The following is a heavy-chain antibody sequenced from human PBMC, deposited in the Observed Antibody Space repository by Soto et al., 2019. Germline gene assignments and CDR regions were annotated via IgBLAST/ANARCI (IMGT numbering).Heavy chain of an antibody. V-gene: IGHV3-20*04. J-gene: IGHJ4*02. Sequence: EVRLVESGGGVVRPGGSLRLSCAVSGFTFDDYGMSWVRQVPGKGLEWVCGSNSNEGSSRYADSVKGRFTISRDNAKKSLYLKINGLRTEHTAFYSSARGETIFDYWGQGTLITVSS. CDR2: SNSNEGSS. CDR3: ARGETIFDY. D-gene: IGHD3-3*01. CDR1: GFTFDDYG.